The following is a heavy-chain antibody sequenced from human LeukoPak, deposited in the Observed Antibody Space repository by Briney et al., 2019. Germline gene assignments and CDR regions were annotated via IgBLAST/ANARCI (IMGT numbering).Heavy chain of an antibody. Sequence: GGSLRLSCAASGFTVSSNYMSWVRQAPGKGLEWVSSISGSSNYIYYADSVEGRFTISRGNAKNSLYLQMNSLRVEDTAVYYCARDESGDNDAFDIWGQGTMVTVSS. V-gene: IGHV3-21*01. CDR3: ARDESGDNDAFDI. CDR1: GFTVSSNY. CDR2: ISGSSNYI. J-gene: IGHJ3*02. D-gene: IGHD2-21*01.